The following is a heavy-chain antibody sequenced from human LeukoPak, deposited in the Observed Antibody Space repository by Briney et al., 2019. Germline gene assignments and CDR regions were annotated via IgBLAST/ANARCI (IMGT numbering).Heavy chain of an antibody. J-gene: IGHJ6*03. CDR3: AREPSIAAPLPGNNYYYYYYMDV. CDR2: INPSGGST. CDR1: GYTFTSYY. Sequence: ASVKVSCKASGYTFTSYYMHWVRQAPGQGLEWMGIINPSGGSTSYAQKFQGRVTMTRDMSTSTVYMELSSLRSEDTAVYYCAREPSIAAPLPGNNYYYYYYMDVWGKGTTVTVSS. V-gene: IGHV1-46*01. D-gene: IGHD6-6*01.